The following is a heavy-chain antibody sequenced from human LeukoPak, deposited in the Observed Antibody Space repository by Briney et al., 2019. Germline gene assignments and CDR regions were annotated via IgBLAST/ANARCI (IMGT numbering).Heavy chain of an antibody. D-gene: IGHD1-20*01. CDR2: ISYDGSNK. J-gene: IGHJ6*02. CDR1: GFTFSSYA. CDR3: ARDNWNGTDYYYGMDV. Sequence: GSLRLSCAASGFTFSSYAMHWVRQAPGKGLEWVAVISYDGSNKYYADSVKGRFTISRDNSKNTLYLQMNSLRAEDTAVYYCARDNWNGTDYYYGMDVWGQGTTVTVSS. V-gene: IGHV3-30-3*01.